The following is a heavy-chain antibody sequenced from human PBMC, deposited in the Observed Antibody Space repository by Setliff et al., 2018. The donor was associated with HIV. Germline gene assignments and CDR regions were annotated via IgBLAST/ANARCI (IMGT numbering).Heavy chain of an antibody. Sequence: SETLSLTCTVSGGFISNFYWSWIRQTPGKGLEWVGHIYNSGATNYNPSLKSRVTISLATSKNQFSLNLRSVTATDTAVYYCARNGPTKIPYDFWGRGTLVTVSS. CDR3: ARNGPTKIPYDF. J-gene: IGHJ2*01. V-gene: IGHV4-59*12. D-gene: IGHD2-8*01. CDR1: GGFISNFY. CDR2: IYNSGAT.